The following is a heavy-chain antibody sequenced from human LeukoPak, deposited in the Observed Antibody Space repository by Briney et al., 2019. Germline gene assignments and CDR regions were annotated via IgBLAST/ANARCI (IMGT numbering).Heavy chain of an antibody. J-gene: IGHJ4*02. V-gene: IGHV4-34*01. D-gene: IGHD1-26*01. Sequence: KPSETLSLTCAVYGGSFSGYYWSWIRQPPGKGLEWIGSIYYSGSTYYNSSLKSRVTISVDTSKNRFSLKLSSVTAADTAVYYCARHVWGGATFDWGQGTLVTVSS. CDR3: ARHVWGGATFD. CDR2: IYYSGST. CDR1: GGSFSGYY.